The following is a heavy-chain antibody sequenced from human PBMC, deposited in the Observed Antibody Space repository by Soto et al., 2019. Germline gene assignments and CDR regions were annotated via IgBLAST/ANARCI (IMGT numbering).Heavy chain of an antibody. CDR2: IYYSGST. CDR3: ARILLYCSGGSCYSRNAFDI. V-gene: IGHV4-31*03. Sequence: QVQLQESGPGLVKPSQTLSLTCTVSGGSISSGGYYWSWIRQHPGKGLEWIGYIYYSGSTYYNPSLKSRVTISVDTSKNQFSLKLSSVTAAETAVYYCARILLYCSGGSCYSRNAFDIWGQGTMVTVSS. D-gene: IGHD2-15*01. CDR1: GGSISSGGYY. J-gene: IGHJ3*02.